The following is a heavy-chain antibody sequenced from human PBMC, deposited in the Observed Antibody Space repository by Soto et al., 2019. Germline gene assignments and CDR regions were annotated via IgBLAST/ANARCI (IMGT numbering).Heavy chain of an antibody. V-gene: IGHV3-11*01. D-gene: IGHD2-15*01. CDR3: ARDQGCSGGSCYSDYYYYYMDV. CDR2: ISSSGSTI. Sequence: GGSLRLSCAASGFTFSDYYMSWIRQAPGKGLEWVSYISSSGSTIYYADSVKGRFTISRDNAKNSLYLQMNSLRAEDTAVYYCARDQGCSGGSCYSDYYYYYMDVWGKGTTVTVSS. J-gene: IGHJ6*03. CDR1: GFTFSDYY.